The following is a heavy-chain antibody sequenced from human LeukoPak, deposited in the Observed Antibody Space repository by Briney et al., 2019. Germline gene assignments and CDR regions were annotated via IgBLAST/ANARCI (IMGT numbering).Heavy chain of an antibody. Sequence: GGSLRLSCAASGFTFSSCAMSWVRQAPGKGLEWVSAISGSGGSTYYADSVKGRFTISRDNSKNTLYLQMNSLRAEDTAVYYCAKAPKSHYYDSSGYYYGNYWGQGTLVTVSP. D-gene: IGHD3-22*01. J-gene: IGHJ4*02. CDR2: ISGSGGST. V-gene: IGHV3-23*01. CDR3: AKAPKSHYYDSSGYYYGNY. CDR1: GFTFSSCA.